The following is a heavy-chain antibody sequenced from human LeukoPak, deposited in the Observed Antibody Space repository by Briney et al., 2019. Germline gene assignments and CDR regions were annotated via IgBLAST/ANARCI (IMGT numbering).Heavy chain of an antibody. D-gene: IGHD3-10*01. CDR1: GFTFSDFG. J-gene: IGHJ4*02. CDR3: VKDSYGPDN. CDR2: IRHDGSDT. V-gene: IGHV3-30*02. Sequence: GGSLRLSCVASGFTFSDFGMEWVRQAPGKGLEWVAFIRHDGSDTYNGDSVKGRFTISRDNSKNTLDLQMNSLRPDDTGIYYCVKDSYGPDNWGQGTLVTVSS.